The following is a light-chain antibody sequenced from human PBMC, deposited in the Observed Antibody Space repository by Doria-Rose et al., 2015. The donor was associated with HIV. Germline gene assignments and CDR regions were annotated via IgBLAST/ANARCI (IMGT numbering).Light chain of an antibody. CDR2: SSS. CDR3: QQYYDTPS. Sequence: VLTQSPESLGMSLREKANLNCKYNQSLLYNFNNYVAWYQQKPGQPPKLLIYSSSTRQSGVPARFSGSGSGTDFTLTISSLEAEDVAVYYCQQYYDTPSFGPGTTVDIK. V-gene: IGKV4-1*01. J-gene: IGKJ3*01. CDR1: QSLLYNFNNY.